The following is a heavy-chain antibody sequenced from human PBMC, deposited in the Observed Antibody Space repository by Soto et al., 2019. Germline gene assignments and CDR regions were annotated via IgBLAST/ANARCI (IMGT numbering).Heavy chain of an antibody. CDR2: INPSGGST. CDR3: ARDWVVVVPAAMFDYYGMDV. CDR1: GYTFTSYY. V-gene: IGHV1-46*01. Sequence: ASVKVSCKASGYTFTSYYMHWVRQAPGQGLEWMGIINPSGGSTSYAQKFQGRVTMTRDTSTSTVYMELSSLRSEDTAVYYCARDWVVVVPAAMFDYYGMDVWGQGTTVTVSS. J-gene: IGHJ6*02. D-gene: IGHD2-2*01.